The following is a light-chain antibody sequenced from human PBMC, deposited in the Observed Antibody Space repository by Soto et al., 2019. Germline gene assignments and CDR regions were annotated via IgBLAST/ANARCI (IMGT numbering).Light chain of an antibody. J-gene: IGLJ1*01. CDR3: SSYTSSSTLLHG. CDR1: SSDVGGYNY. Sequence: QSALTQPASVSGSPGQSITISCTGTSSDVGGYNYVSWYQQHPGKAPKLMIYDVSNRPSGVSNRFSGSKSGNTASLTISGLQAEDEADYYCSSYTSSSTLLHGFGTGTKVTVL. V-gene: IGLV2-14*01. CDR2: DVS.